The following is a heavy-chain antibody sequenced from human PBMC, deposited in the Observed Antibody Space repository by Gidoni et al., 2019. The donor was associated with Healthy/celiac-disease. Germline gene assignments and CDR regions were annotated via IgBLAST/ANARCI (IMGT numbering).Heavy chain of an antibody. J-gene: IGHJ6*02. CDR1: GCTFSSYA. CDR2: IIPIFGTA. CDR3: ASFPGEPTYYYYGMDV. D-gene: IGHD7-27*01. V-gene: IGHV1-69*01. Sequence: QVQLVQSGAEVKKPGSSVKVSCKASGCTFSSYAISWVRQAPGQGLEWMGGIIPIFGTANYAQKFQGRVTITADESTSTAYMELSSLRSEDTAVYYCASFPGEPTYYYYGMDVWGQGTTVTVSS.